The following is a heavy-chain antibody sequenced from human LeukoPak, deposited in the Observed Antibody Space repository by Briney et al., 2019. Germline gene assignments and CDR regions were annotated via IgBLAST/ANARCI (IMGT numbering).Heavy chain of an antibody. CDR3: AKDKGYSSGWYFNWFDP. CDR2: ISGSGGST. D-gene: IGHD6-19*01. CDR1: GFTFSSYA. Sequence: GGSLRLSCAASGFTFSSYAMSWVRQAPGKGLEWVSAISGSGGSTYYADSVKGRFTISRDNSKNTLYLQMSSQRAEDTAVYYCAKDKGYSSGWYFNWFDPWGQGTLVTVSS. V-gene: IGHV3-23*01. J-gene: IGHJ5*02.